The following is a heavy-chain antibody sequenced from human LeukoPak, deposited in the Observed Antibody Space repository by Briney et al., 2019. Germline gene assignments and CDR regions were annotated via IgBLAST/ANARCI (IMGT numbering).Heavy chain of an antibody. CDR2: IYYSGST. CDR1: GGSISSGDYY. J-gene: IGHJ4*02. Sequence: SETLSLTCTVSGGSISSGDYYWSWIRQPPGKGLEWIGYIYYSGSTYYNPSLKSRVTISVDTSKNQFSLKLSSVTAADTAEYYCARSSQYYYDSSGYYYPFDYWGQGTLVTVSS. D-gene: IGHD3-22*01. V-gene: IGHV4-30-4*02. CDR3: ARSSQYYYDSSGYYYPFDY.